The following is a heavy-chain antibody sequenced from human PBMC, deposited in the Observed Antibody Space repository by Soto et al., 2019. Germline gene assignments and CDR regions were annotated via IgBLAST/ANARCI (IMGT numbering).Heavy chain of an antibody. CDR2: IFPSDSDT. J-gene: IGHJ5*02. CDR3: ARKDKSGYFNWFDP. CDR1: GYKFTSSW. V-gene: IGHV5-51*01. Sequence: EALKISCRTCGYKFTSSWIAWVRQMPGKGLEWMGIIFPSDSDTRYSPSFQGQVTISADRSTSTVFLQWASLTASDTAVYFCARKDKSGYFNWFDPWGQGTLVTVS. D-gene: IGHD3-22*01.